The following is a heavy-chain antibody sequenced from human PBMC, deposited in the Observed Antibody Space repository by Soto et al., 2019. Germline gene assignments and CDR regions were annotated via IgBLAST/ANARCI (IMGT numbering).Heavy chain of an antibody. V-gene: IGHV3-23*01. D-gene: IGHD3-10*01. J-gene: IGHJ5*02. CDR1: AISFNTYG. CDR3: AGQRSPEGWFDP. Sequence: RLSCAASAISFNTYGVTWVRQAPGKGLEWVSTVTVTGGSTYYADSVNGRFTISRDRSNYTVSLLLNSLRVEDTAIYYCAGQRSPEGWFDPWGQGTLVTVS. CDR2: VTVTGGST.